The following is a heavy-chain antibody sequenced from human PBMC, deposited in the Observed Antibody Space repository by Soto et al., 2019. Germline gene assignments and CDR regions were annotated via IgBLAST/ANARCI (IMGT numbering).Heavy chain of an antibody. CDR2: ISAYNGNT. J-gene: IGHJ4*02. Sequence: QVQLVQSGAEVKKPGASVKVSCKASGYTFTSYGISWVRQAPGQGLEWMGWISAYNGNTNYAQKLQGRVTMTTETSTSTAYMELRSLGADDTAVYYCAGDRGSYALDYWGQGTLVTVSS. D-gene: IGHD1-26*01. CDR3: AGDRGSYALDY. V-gene: IGHV1-18*01. CDR1: GYTFTSYG.